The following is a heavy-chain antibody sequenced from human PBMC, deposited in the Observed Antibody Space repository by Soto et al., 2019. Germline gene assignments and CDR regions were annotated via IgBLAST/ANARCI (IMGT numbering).Heavy chain of an antibody. Sequence: SETLSLTCTVSGGSITSSSYYWGWIRQPPGKGLEWIGSIYYSGSAYYNPSLKSRVTISVDTSKNQFSLKLSSVTAADTAVYYCATQEVGGSYVYTFDPWGQGTLVTVS. CDR2: IYYSGSA. CDR1: GGSITSSSYY. V-gene: IGHV4-39*01. D-gene: IGHD1-26*01. J-gene: IGHJ5*02. CDR3: ATQEVGGSYVYTFDP.